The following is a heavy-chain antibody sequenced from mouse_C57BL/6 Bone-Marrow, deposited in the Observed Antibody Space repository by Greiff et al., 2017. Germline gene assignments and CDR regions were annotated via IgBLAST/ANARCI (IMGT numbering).Heavy chain of an antibody. CDR1: GFTFSSYG. CDR2: ISSGGSYT. Sequence: EVQVVESGGDLVKPGGSLKLSCAASGFTFSSYGMSWVRQTPDKRLEWVATISSGGSYTYYPDSVKGRFTISRDYAKNTLYLQMSSLKSEDTAMYYCARHTLYYFDYWGQGTTLTVSS. V-gene: IGHV5-6*01. CDR3: ARHTLYYFDY. J-gene: IGHJ2*01.